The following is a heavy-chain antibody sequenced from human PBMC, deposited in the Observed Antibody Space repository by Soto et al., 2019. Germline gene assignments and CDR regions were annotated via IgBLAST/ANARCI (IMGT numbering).Heavy chain of an antibody. J-gene: IGHJ6*02. CDR3: ARSIVVVVAATVDYYYGMDV. CDR2: INHSGST. CDR1: GGSFSGYY. Sequence: SETLSLTCAVYGGSFSGYYWSWIRQPPGKGLEWIGEINHSGSTNYNPSLKSRVTISVDTSKNQFSLKLSSVTAADTAVCYRARSIVVVVAATVDYYYGMDVWGQGTTVTVSS. D-gene: IGHD2-15*01. V-gene: IGHV4-34*01.